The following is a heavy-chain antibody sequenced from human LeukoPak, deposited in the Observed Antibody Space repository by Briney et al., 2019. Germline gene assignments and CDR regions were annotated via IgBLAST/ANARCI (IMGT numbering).Heavy chain of an antibody. CDR2: IYYSGST. Sequence: PSETLSLTCTVSGGSISSYCWSWLRQPPGKGLEWIGYIYYSGSTNYNPSLKSRVTISVDTPKNQFSLKLSSVTAADTAVYYCARAQEYCSGGSCYYFDYWGQGTLVTVSS. V-gene: IGHV4-59*01. D-gene: IGHD2-15*01. J-gene: IGHJ4*02. CDR1: GGSISSYC. CDR3: ARAQEYCSGGSCYYFDY.